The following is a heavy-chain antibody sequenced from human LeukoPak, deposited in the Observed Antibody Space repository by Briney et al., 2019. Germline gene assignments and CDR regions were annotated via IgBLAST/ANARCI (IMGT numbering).Heavy chain of an antibody. Sequence: SETLSLTCTVSGGSISSSSYYWGWIRQPPGKGLEWIGSIYYSGSAYYNPSLKSRVTISVDTSKNQFSLKLSSVTAADTAVYYCARAPVAGTPLATPFFDYWGQGTLVTVSS. J-gene: IGHJ4*02. CDR2: IYYSGSA. CDR3: ARAPVAGTPLATPFFDY. CDR1: GGSISSSSYY. V-gene: IGHV4-39*07. D-gene: IGHD6-19*01.